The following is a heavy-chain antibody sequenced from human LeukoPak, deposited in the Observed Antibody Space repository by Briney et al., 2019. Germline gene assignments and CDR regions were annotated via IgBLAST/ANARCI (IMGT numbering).Heavy chain of an antibody. CDR1: GGSISSYY. V-gene: IGHV4-4*07. Sequence: SETLSLTCTVSGGSISSYYWSWIRQPAGKGRGWIGRIYTSGSTNYNPSLKSRVTMSVDTSKNQFSLKLSSVTAADTAVYYCARAGRGYSYGYYWFDPWGQGTLVTVSS. CDR2: IYTSGST. D-gene: IGHD5-18*01. J-gene: IGHJ5*02. CDR3: ARAGRGYSYGYYWFDP.